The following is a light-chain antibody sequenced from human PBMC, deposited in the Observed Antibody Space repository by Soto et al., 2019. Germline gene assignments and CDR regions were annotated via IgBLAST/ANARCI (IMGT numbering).Light chain of an antibody. V-gene: IGKV3-11*01. Sequence: EIVLTQSPATLSLSPGERATLSCRASQSVNTYLAWYQQKVGQGPRLLIYDASNRATGIPARFSGSGSGTDFTLTISSLEPEYFAVYYCQQRSNWPLTFGGGTKVEIK. CDR2: DAS. CDR3: QQRSNWPLT. J-gene: IGKJ4*01. CDR1: QSVNTY.